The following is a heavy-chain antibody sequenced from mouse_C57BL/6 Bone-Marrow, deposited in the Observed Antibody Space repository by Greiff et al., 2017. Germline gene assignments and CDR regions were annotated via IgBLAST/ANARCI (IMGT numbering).Heavy chain of an antibody. V-gene: IGHV1-81*01. CDR3: ARALLRCAY. CDR1: GYTFTSYG. J-gene: IGHJ3*01. Sequence: QVQLQQSGAELARPGASVTLSCKASGYTFTSYGISWVKQRTGQGLEWIGEIYPRSGNTYYNEKIKGKATLTADKSSSTAYIELRSLTSEDAAVYFCARALLRCAYWGQGTLVTVSA. CDR2: IYPRSGNT. D-gene: IGHD1-1*01.